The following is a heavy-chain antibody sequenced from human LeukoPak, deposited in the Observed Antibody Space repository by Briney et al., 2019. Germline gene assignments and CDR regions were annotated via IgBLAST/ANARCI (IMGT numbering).Heavy chain of an antibody. CDR3: ARDWETLTYYDSSGQEY. CDR1: GFTFSSYA. J-gene: IGHJ3*01. D-gene: IGHD3-22*01. V-gene: IGHV3-23*01. CDR2: ISGSGGTT. Sequence: GGSLRLSCAASGFTFSSYAMNWVRQAPGKGLEWVSAISGSGGTTCYADSVKGRFTISRDNSKNTLYLQMNSLRAEDTAIYFCARDWETLTYYDSSGQEYWGQGTMVTVSS.